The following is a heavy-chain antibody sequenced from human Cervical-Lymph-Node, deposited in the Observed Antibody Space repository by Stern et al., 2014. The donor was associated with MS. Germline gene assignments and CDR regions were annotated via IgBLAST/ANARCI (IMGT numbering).Heavy chain of an antibody. D-gene: IGHD3-3*01. V-gene: IGHV3-9*01. CDR3: ATANYEFGYYGMDV. Sequence: VQLVESEGCLVLTGRSLRFFCGDAGFAIDDYCKYWVRQASGKGLEQVSGISWSGTKIGYADSVKGRFTISRYNAKNSLFLQMNNLRAEDTALYYCATANYEFGYYGMDVWGQGTAVTVS. CDR1: GFAIDDYC. J-gene: IGHJ6*02. CDR2: ISWSGTKI.